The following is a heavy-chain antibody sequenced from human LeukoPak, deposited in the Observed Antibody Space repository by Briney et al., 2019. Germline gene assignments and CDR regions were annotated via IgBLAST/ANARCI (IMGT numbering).Heavy chain of an antibody. J-gene: IGHJ2*01. CDR3: AKDLLGYCSSTSCPRYFGL. D-gene: IGHD2-2*01. CDR2: ISGSGGST. Sequence: PGGSLRLSCAASGFTFSSYAMSWVRQAPGKGLEWVSAISGSGGSTYYADSVKGRFTISRDNSKNTLYLQMNSLRAEDTAVYYCAKDLLGYCSSTSCPRYFGLWGRGTLVTVSS. CDR1: GFTFSSYA. V-gene: IGHV3-23*01.